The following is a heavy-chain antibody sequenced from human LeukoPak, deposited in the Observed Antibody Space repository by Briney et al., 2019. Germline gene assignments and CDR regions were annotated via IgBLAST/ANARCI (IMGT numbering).Heavy chain of an antibody. J-gene: IGHJ4*01. CDR3: VRDNAYTFDY. CDR1: GFKFNSYW. CDR2: INTHGNTA. Sequence: PGGSLRLSYAVSGFKFNSYWMNWVRQVPGKGLVWVAHINTHGNTANYADSVKGRFTISRDNAKSTLYLQMNSLRAEDTAIYYCVRDNAYTFDYWGHGTLVTVSS. V-gene: IGHV3-74*01. D-gene: IGHD5-24*01.